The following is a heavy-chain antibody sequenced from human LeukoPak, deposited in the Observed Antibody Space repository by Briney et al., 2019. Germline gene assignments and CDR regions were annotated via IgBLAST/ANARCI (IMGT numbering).Heavy chain of an antibody. CDR1: GGPISSSSYY. D-gene: IGHD2-15*01. Sequence: TSETLSLTCTVSGGPISSSSYYWGWIRQPPGKGLEWIGESNHSGSTNYNPSLKSRVTISVDTSKNQFSLKLSSVTAADTAVYYCARAYTPFYCSGGSCSAYYFDYWGQGTLVTVSS. V-gene: IGHV4-39*07. CDR2: SNHSGST. J-gene: IGHJ4*02. CDR3: ARAYTPFYCSGGSCSAYYFDY.